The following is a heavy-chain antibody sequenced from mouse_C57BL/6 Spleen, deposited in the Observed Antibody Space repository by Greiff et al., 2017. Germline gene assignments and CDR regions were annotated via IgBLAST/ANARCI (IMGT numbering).Heavy chain of an antibody. Sequence: QVQLQQSGAELAKPGASVKLSCKASGYTFTSYWMHWVKQRPGQGLEWIGYINPSSGYTKYNQKFKDKATLTADKSSSTAYMQLSSLTYEDSAVYYCARLDYSNYEYFDVWGTGTTVTVSS. CDR3: ARLDYSNYEYFDV. CDR2: INPSSGYT. D-gene: IGHD2-5*01. J-gene: IGHJ1*03. V-gene: IGHV1-7*01. CDR1: GYTFTSYW.